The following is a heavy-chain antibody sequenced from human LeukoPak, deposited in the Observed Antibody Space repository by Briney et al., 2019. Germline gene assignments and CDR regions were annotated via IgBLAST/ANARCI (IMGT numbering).Heavy chain of an antibody. V-gene: IGHV3-23*01. CDR1: GFTFSNYA. D-gene: IGHD4-17*01. CDR2: ISGSGGST. J-gene: IGHJ1*01. Sequence: GGSLRLSCAASGFTFSNYAMSWVRQAPGKGLEWVSSISGSGGSTYYADSVQGRFTVSRDNSKNTLFLQMNSVRAEDTAVYYCAKEIYGDPTGGRFQHWGQGTLVTVSS. CDR3: AKEIYGDPTGGRFQH.